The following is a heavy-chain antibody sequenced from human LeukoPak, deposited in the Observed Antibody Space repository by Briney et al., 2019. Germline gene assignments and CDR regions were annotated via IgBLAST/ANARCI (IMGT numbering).Heavy chain of an antibody. CDR2: IYYTGST. CDR3: ARGNPKQWLVT. D-gene: IGHD6-19*01. J-gene: IGHJ4*02. Sequence: SETLSLTCTVSGGSIRSGSYYWGWIRQPPGKGLEWIASIYYTGSTYYNPSLKSRVTISLDTSKNQFPLQLNSVTPEDTAVYYCARGNPKQWLVTWGQGTLVTVSS. CDR1: GGSIRSGSYY. V-gene: IGHV4-39*06.